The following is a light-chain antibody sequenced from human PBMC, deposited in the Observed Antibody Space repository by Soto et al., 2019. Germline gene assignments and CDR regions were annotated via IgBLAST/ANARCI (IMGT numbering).Light chain of an antibody. J-gene: IGKJ3*01. CDR1: QSVSSS. CDR2: AAS. Sequence: DIQMTQSPSSLSASVGDRVTITCRASQSVSSSLNWYRQKPGQAPNLLIYAASSLQSGVPSRFSGSRSGTDFTLTISSLQPEDFATYYCQQTHITPFTFGPGTKVHIK. V-gene: IGKV1-39*01. CDR3: QQTHITPFT.